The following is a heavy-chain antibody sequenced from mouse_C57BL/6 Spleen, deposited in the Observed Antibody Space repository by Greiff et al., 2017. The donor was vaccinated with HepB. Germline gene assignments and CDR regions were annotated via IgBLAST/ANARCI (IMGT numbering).Heavy chain of an antibody. CDR2: IRNKANGYTT. V-gene: IGHV7-3*01. J-gene: IGHJ2*01. Sequence: EVQRVESGGGLVQPGGSLSLSCAASGFTFTDYYMSWVRQPPGKSLEWLGFIRNKANGYTTEYSASVKGRFTISRDNSQSILYLQMNALRAEDSATYYCARSLNWDYWGQGTTLTVSS. D-gene: IGHD4-1*02. CDR1: GFTFTDYY. CDR3: ARSLNWDY.